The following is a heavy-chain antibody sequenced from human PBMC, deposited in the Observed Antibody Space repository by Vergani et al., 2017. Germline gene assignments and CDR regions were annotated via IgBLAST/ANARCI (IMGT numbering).Heavy chain of an antibody. CDR1: GGYFSTGGQS. J-gene: IGHJ3*01. CDR3: ARDGGEYDKDALDV. V-gene: IGHV4-61*02. D-gene: IGHD2-21*01. Sequence: QVQLQESGPGLVKPSQILSITCTVSGGYFSTGGQSWARLRYSAGKGLECIERIYTSGAINYNPSLRSRAILSVDASKKQFSLKLTSVTAADTAVYYCARDGGEYDKDALDVWGQGTKVTVTS. CDR2: IYTSGAI.